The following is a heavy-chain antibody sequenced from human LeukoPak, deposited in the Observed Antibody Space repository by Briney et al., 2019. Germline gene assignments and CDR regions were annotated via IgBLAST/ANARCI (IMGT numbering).Heavy chain of an antibody. V-gene: IGHV4-4*07. CDR2: IYTSGTI. CDR1: GGSVITYK. D-gene: IGHD2-2*02. J-gene: IGHJ4*02. Sequence: SETLSLTCTVSGGSVITYKWSWIRQSAGKGLEWIGRIYTSGTINSNPSLKSRVTMSVDTSKNQISLKLTSVTAADTALYYCARDRGTSWYSYFDSWGQGTLSPSPQ. CDR3: ARDRGTSWYSYFDS.